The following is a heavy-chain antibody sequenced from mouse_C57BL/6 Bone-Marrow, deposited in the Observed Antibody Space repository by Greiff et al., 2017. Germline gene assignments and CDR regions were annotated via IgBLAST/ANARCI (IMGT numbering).Heavy chain of an antibody. CDR2: ILPGSGDT. V-gene: IGHV1-9*01. D-gene: IGHD6-5*01. Sequence: VKLLESGAELMKPGASVKLSCKATGYTFTGYWIEWVKQRPGHGLEWIGEILPGSGDTHYNQKFKGKATFTVDKSSSTAYMQLSSLTTEDSAIDKGASPYGSFDVWGKGTTLTVSS. CDR3: ASPYGSFDV. CDR1: GYTFTGYW. J-gene: IGHJ1*03.